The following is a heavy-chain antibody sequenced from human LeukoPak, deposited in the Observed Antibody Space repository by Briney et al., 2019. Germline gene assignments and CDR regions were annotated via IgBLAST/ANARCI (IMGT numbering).Heavy chain of an antibody. Sequence: ASVKVSCKASGYTFTGYYMHWVRQAPGQGLEWMGWINPNSGGTNYAQKFQGRVTMTRDTSISTAYMELSRLRSDDTAVYYCARLHRYYDFWSGHNWFDPWGQGTLVTVSS. D-gene: IGHD3-3*01. J-gene: IGHJ5*02. CDR1: GYTFTGYY. V-gene: IGHV1-2*02. CDR2: INPNSGGT. CDR3: ARLHRYYDFWSGHNWFDP.